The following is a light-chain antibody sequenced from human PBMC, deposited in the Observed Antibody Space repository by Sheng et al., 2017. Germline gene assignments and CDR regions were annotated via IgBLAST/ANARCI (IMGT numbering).Light chain of an antibody. CDR2: GAS. CDR1: QSVSSSY. J-gene: IGKJ2*01. CDR3: QQYYSTPLMYT. V-gene: IGKV3-20*01. Sequence: EIVLTQSPGTLSLSPGERATLSCRASQSVSSSYLAWYQQKPGQAPRLLIYGASSRATGIPDRFSGSGSGTDFTLTISRLEPEDFATYYCQQYYSTPLMYTFGQGTKLEI.